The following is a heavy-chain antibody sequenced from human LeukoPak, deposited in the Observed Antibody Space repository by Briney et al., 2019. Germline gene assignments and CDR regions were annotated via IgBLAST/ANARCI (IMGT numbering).Heavy chain of an antibody. Sequence: ASVKVSCKASGYTFTDYAMNWVRQAPGQGLEWMGIINPSGGSTSYAQKFQGRVTMTRDMSTSTVYMELSSLRSEDTAVYYCARARPPGEKQQLMWFDPWGQGALVTVSS. CDR2: INPSGGST. CDR3: ARARPPGEKQQLMWFDP. V-gene: IGHV1-46*01. CDR1: GYTFTDYA. J-gene: IGHJ5*02. D-gene: IGHD6-13*01.